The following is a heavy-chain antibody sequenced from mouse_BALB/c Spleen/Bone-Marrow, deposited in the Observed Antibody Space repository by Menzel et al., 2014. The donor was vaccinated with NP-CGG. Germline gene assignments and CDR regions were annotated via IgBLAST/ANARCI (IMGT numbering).Heavy chain of an antibody. Sequence: QVQLQQSGAELVKPGASVKLSCMASGYTFTSYWMHWVKQRPGQGLEWIGEINPSNGRTNYNEKFKSKATLTVDKSSSTAYMKLSSLTSEDSAVYYCAREGNYYGSIAMDYWGQGSSGTVPS. CDR1: GYTFTSYW. J-gene: IGHJ4*01. D-gene: IGHD1-1*01. V-gene: IGHV1S81*02. CDR2: INPSNGRT. CDR3: AREGNYYGSIAMDY.